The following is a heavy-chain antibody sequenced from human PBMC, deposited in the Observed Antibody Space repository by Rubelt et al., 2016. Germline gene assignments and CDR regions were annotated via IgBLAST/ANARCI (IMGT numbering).Heavy chain of an antibody. J-gene: IGHJ4*02. Sequence: QVQLVQSGAEVKKPGASVKVSCKASGYTFTSYGIPWVRQAPGEGLEWVGWISVYNGHTNYAQKRQGRVTMNTDTDTTTDSMALKNLRSDDTAMYYCARRVTSGWHQNYCWGQGTRVTVSS. CDR3: ARRVTSGWHQNYC. CDR1: GYTFTSYG. V-gene: IGHV1-18*01. CDR2: ISVYNGHT. D-gene: IGHD6-19*01.